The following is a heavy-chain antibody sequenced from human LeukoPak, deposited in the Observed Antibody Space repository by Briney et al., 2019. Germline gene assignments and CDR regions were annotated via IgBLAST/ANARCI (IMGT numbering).Heavy chain of an antibody. V-gene: IGHV3-23*01. CDR1: GFTFSSYA. D-gene: IGHD6-13*01. CDR3: AKDAGVIAAAGTPWAEFDY. Sequence: PGGSLRLSCAASGFTFSSYAMSWVRQAPGKGLEWVSAISGSGGSTYYADSVKGRFTISRDNSKNTLYLQMNSLRAEDTAVYYCAKDAGVIAAAGTPWAEFDYWGQGTLVTVSS. CDR2: ISGSGGST. J-gene: IGHJ4*02.